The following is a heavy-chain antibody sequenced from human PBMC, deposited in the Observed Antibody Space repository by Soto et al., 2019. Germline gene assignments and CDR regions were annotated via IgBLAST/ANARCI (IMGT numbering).Heavy chain of an antibody. D-gene: IGHD3-3*01. CDR2: ISDDGSQK. Sequence: GGSLRLSCAASGFTFRTYGMHWVRQAPGKGLEWVAFISDDGSQKYYGDSVKGRFTISRDNSKNTLSLQMNSLRADDTAIYYCARALDFWSGYLSDWGQGTLVTVSS. J-gene: IGHJ4*02. CDR1: GFTFRTYG. V-gene: IGHV3-30*03. CDR3: ARALDFWSGYLSD.